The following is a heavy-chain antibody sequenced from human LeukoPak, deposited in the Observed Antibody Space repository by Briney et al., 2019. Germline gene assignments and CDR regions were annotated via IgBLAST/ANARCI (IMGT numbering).Heavy chain of an antibody. J-gene: IGHJ4*02. CDR2: IYSGGCT. CDR3: ARAEQLLLDY. D-gene: IGHD6-6*01. Sequence: GGSLRLSCAASEFTVSSNYMSCVRQAPGKGLEWVSVIYSGGCTYYADSVKGRFTIFRDNSKNTLYLQMNSLRVEDTAVYYCARAEQLLLDYWGQGTLVTVSS. CDR1: EFTVSSNY. V-gene: IGHV3-66*02.